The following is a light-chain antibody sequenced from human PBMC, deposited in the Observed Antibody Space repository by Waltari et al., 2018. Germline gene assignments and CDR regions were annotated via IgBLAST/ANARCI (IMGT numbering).Light chain of an antibody. CDR3: LQDYKYPRT. J-gene: IGKJ1*01. V-gene: IGKV1-6*02. CDR2: AAS. Sequence: AIQMTQSPSSLSASVGDRVTISCRASQGIGNDLGWYQQKPGTAPKLLIYAASTLQSGVPSRFGGSGSGTDFTLTISSLQPEDFATYYCLQDYKYPRTFGQGTKVEIK. CDR1: QGIGND.